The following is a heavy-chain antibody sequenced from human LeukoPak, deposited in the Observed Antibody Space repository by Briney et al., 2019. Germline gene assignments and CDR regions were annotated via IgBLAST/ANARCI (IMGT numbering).Heavy chain of an antibody. CDR2: IDGSGSTK. V-gene: IGHV3-48*03. CDR1: GFTFSTYE. D-gene: IGHD6-13*01. CDR3: ARVSQPQQPLDY. Sequence: PGGSLRLSCAASGFTFSTYEMNWVRQAPGKGLECLSYIDGSGSTKYYADSVKGRFTLSRDNAKNSLYLQMNSLRAEDTAVYYCARVSQPQQPLDYWGQGTLVTVSS. J-gene: IGHJ4*02.